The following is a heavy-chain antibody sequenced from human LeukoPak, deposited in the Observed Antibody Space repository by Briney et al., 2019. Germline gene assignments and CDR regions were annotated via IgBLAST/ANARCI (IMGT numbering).Heavy chain of an antibody. J-gene: IGHJ4*02. V-gene: IGHV4-34*01. Sequence: PSETLSLTCAVYGGSFSGYYWSWIRQPPGKGLEWIGEINHSGSTNYNPSLKSRVTISVDTSKNQSSLKLSSVTAADTAVYYCARGRGPFDYWGQGTLVTVSS. CDR2: INHSGST. D-gene: IGHD6-25*01. CDR3: ARGRGPFDY. CDR1: GGSFSGYY.